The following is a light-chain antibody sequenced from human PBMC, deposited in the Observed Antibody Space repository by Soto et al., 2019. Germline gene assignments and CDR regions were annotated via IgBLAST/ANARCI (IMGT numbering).Light chain of an antibody. CDR3: QQYESSPRT. J-gene: IGKJ1*01. CDR1: QNISSY. V-gene: IGKV3-11*01. CDR2: DLS. Sequence: IVLTQSPATLSLSPGKRATLSCRASQNISSYLIWYQQKPGQAPRLLIYDLSNGAAGTPVRFSGSGSGTDFTLTFSSIEPEDFAVYYCQQYESSPRTFGQGTKVDIK.